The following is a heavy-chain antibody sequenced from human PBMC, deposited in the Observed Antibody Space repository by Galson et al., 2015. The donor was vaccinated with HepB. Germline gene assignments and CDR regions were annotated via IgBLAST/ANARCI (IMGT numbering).Heavy chain of an antibody. CDR1: GFTFSTYG. CDR3: ARDRFAAPSGSYYPDS. Sequence: SLKPSCAASGFTFSTYGIHWVRRVPGKGLEWVALIWNDGSNKYYADSVKGRFTISRDNSKNTLYLQMNSLRADDTAVYYCARDRFAAPSGSYYPDSWGRGTLVTVSS. CDR2: IWNDGSNK. J-gene: IGHJ4*02. D-gene: IGHD1-26*01. V-gene: IGHV3-33*01.